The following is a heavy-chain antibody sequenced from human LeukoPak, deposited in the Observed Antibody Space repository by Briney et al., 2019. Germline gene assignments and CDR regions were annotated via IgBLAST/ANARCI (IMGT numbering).Heavy chain of an antibody. D-gene: IGHD1-26*01. Sequence: VASVKVSCKASGYTFTGYYMHWVRQAPGQGLEWMGWINPNSGGTNYAQKFQGRVTMTRDTSISTAYMELSSLRSEDTAVYYCARDRVGAKDYWGQGTLVTVSS. CDR1: GYTFTGYY. CDR3: ARDRVGAKDY. J-gene: IGHJ4*02. V-gene: IGHV1-2*02. CDR2: INPNSGGT.